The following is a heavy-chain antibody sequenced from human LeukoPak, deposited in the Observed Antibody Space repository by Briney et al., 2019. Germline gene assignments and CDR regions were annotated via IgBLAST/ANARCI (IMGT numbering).Heavy chain of an antibody. CDR3: AKEGSVCTNGICRYFDF. Sequence: GGSLRLSCAASGFTFRDSAMHWVRQVPGKGLEWVSSISWNSDNIDYVDSVKGRFTISRDNAKSSLYLQMNSLRPEDTAFYYCAKEGSVCTNGICRYFDFWGQGALVTVSS. V-gene: IGHV3-9*01. D-gene: IGHD2-8*01. J-gene: IGHJ4*02. CDR1: GFTFRDSA. CDR2: ISWNSDNI.